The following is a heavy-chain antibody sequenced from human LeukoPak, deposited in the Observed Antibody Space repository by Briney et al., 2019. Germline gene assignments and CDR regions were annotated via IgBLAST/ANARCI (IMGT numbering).Heavy chain of an antibody. CDR1: VFTFSSYA. CDR3: AKVTPPSRGATIAMAAIDY. D-gene: IGHD6-19*01. V-gene: IGHV3-23*01. Sequence: PGGSLRLSCAASVFTFSSYAMSWVRQAPGKGLEWVSAISGSGGSTYYEDSVKGRFTISRDNSKNTLYLQMNSLRVEDTAVYYCAKVTPPSRGATIAMAAIDYWGQGTLVTVSS. J-gene: IGHJ4*02. CDR2: ISGSGGST.